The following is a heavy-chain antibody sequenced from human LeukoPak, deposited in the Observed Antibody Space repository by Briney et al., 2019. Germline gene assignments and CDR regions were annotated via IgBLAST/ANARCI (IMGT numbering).Heavy chain of an antibody. CDR3: ASPSSDFWSGYYVY. V-gene: IGHV1-46*01. D-gene: IGHD3-3*01. Sequence: RASVKVSCKASGYTFTSYYMHWVRQAPGQGLEWMGIINPSGGSTSYAQKFQGRVTMTRDMSTSTVYMELSSLRAEDTAVYYCASPSSDFWSGYYVYWGQGTLVTVSS. CDR1: GYTFTSYY. J-gene: IGHJ4*02. CDR2: INPSGGST.